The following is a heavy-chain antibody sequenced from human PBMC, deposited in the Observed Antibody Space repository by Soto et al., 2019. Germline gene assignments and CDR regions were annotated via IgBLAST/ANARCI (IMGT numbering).Heavy chain of an antibody. J-gene: IGHJ1*01. CDR2: TSYDGSDK. Sequence: QVHLVESGGGVVQPGTSLRVSCVGSGFTFRSYVIHWVRQAPGKGLEWVALTSYDGSDKYYGDSVRGRFTISRDNSRNRVDLQMDSLRLEETALYYCARWGTTGGLDVWGQGTLVSVSS. CDR1: GFTFRSYV. V-gene: IGHV3-30*13. CDR3: ARWGTTGGLDV. D-gene: IGHD3-16*01.